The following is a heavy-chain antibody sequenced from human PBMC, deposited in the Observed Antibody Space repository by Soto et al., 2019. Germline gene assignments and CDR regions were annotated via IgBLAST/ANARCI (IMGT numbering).Heavy chain of an antibody. V-gene: IGHV3-48*01. J-gene: IGHJ4*02. CDR1: GFTFSAYS. Sequence: GGSLRLSCGASGFTFSAYSMNWVRQAPGKGLEWIAHIAGGGVPTYYAASVKGRFTISRDNSKNTLYLRINSLRAEDTAVYYCARGAPGIQYYFDYWGQGSLVTVSS. CDR2: IAGGGVPT. D-gene: IGHD6-13*01. CDR3: ARGAPGIQYYFDY.